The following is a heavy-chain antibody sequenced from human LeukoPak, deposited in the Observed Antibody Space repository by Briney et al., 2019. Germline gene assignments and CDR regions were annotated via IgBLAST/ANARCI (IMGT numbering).Heavy chain of an antibody. CDR2: IRYDGSNK. J-gene: IGHJ4*02. Sequence: GGSLRLSCAASGFTFSSYGMHWVRQAPGKGLEWVAFIRYDGSNKYYADSVKGRFTISRDNSKNTLYLQMNSLRAEDTAVYYCAKDGLRYCSSTRCPNPFDYWGQGTLVTGSS. CDR1: GFTFSSYG. D-gene: IGHD2-2*01. V-gene: IGHV3-30*02. CDR3: AKDGLRYCSSTRCPNPFDY.